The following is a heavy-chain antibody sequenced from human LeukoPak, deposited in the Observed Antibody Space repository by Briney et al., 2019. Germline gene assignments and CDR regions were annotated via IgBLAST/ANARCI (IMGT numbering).Heavy chain of an antibody. CDR3: ARELIQLWPYYYYYMDV. J-gene: IGHJ6*03. CDR1: GDSVSSNSAA. CDR2: TYYRSKWYN. D-gene: IGHD5-18*01. V-gene: IGHV6-1*01. Sequence: SQTLSLTCAISGDSVSSNSAAWNWIRQSPSRGLEWLGRTYYRSKWYNDYAVSVKSRITINPDTSKNQFSLQLNSVTPEDTAVYYCARELIQLWPYYYYYMDVWGKGTTVTVSS.